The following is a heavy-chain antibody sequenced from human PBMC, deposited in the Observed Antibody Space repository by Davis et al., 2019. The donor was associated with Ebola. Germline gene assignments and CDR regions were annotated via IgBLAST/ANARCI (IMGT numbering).Heavy chain of an antibody. J-gene: IGHJ5*02. CDR1: GYTFTGYY. V-gene: IGHV1-2*02. CDR2: INPNSGGT. D-gene: IGHD1-1*01. Sequence: ASVKVSCKASGYTFTGYYMHWVRQAPGQGLEWMGCINPNSGGTNYAQKFQGRVTMTRDTSISTAYMELSRLRSDDTAVYYCARDFTLWNDGWFDPWGQGTLVTVSS. CDR3: ARDFTLWNDGWFDP.